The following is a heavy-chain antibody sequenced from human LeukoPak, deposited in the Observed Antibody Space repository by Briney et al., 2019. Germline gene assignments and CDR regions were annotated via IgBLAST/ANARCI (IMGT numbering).Heavy chain of an antibody. Sequence: GGSLRLSCAASGFTFSSYAMSWVRQAPGKGLEWVSAISGSGGSTYYADSVKGRFTISRDNSKNTLYLQMNSLRAEDTAVYYCAKETYNRNYEYLYYYYYYMDVWGKGTTVTVSS. V-gene: IGHV3-23*01. CDR1: GFTFSSYA. CDR2: ISGSGGST. J-gene: IGHJ6*03. CDR3: AKETYNRNYEYLYYYYYYMDV. D-gene: IGHD1-7*01.